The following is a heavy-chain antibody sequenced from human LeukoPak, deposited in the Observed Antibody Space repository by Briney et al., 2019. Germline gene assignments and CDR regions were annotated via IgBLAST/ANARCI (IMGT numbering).Heavy chain of an antibody. V-gene: IGHV4-38-2*01. J-gene: IGHJ5*02. CDR3: ARDLNYDFWSGKSSFDP. D-gene: IGHD3-3*01. CDR2: MFHTGSS. Sequence: SETLSLTCAVSGYSISSGYYWGWIRQPPGKGLEWIASMFHTGSSYYNPSLKSRATISIDTSNNLLSLKLSSVTAADTAVYYCARDLNYDFWSGKSSFDPWGQGTLITVSS. CDR1: GYSISSGYY.